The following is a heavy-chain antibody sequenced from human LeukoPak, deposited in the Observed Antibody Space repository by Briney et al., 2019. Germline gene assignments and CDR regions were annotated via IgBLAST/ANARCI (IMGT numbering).Heavy chain of an antibody. V-gene: IGHV4-34*01. CDR2: INHSGST. CDR1: GGSFSGYY. D-gene: IGHD3-10*01. J-gene: IGHJ3*02. CDR3: ARPRITMVRGVISNAFDI. Sequence: SETLSLTCAVYGGSFSGYYWSWIRQPPGKGLEWIGEINHSGSTNYNPSLKSRVTISVDTSKNQFSLKLSSVTAADTAVYYCARPRITMVRGVISNAFDIWGQGTMVTGSS.